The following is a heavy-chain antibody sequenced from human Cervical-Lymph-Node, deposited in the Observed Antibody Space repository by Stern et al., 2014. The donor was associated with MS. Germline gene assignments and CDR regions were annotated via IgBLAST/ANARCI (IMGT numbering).Heavy chain of an antibody. J-gene: IGHJ4*02. CDR3: ARRRYSGYDDFDF. V-gene: IGHV4-31*03. Sequence: QVQLQESGPGQVKPSQTLSLTCNVSGGSISSAGYYWSWIRQHPGKGLEWIGYIHHSGTAYYSPSLKSRVTISIDTSKNQFSLNVRSVTAADTAVYYCARRRYSGYDDFDFWGQGTLVTVSS. CDR1: GGSISSAGYY. D-gene: IGHD5-12*01. CDR2: IHHSGTA.